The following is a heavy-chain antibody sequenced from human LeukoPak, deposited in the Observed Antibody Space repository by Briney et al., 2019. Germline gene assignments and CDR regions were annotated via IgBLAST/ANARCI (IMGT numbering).Heavy chain of an antibody. J-gene: IGHJ4*02. D-gene: IGHD2-15*01. Sequence: GGSLRLSCAGSGFPFGDYAMHWVRQAPGKGLEWVSGISWNRGSIGYADSVKGRFTISRDNSKNTLYLQMNSLRAEDTAVYYCAKDKGGNYFDYWGQGTLVTVSS. V-gene: IGHV3-9*01. CDR1: GFPFGDYA. CDR3: AKDKGGNYFDY. CDR2: ISWNRGSI.